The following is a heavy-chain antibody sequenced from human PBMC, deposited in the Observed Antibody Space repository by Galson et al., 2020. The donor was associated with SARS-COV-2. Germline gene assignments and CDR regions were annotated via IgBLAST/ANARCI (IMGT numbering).Heavy chain of an antibody. V-gene: IGHV1-8*02. CDR2: MNPNSGNT. CDR1: GYTFTSYD. J-gene: IGHJ6*02. D-gene: IGHD1-26*01. CDR3: ARPVGGSAPYYYYGMDV. Sequence: GESLKISCKASGYTFTSYDINWVRQATGQGLEWMGWMNPNSGNTGYAQKFQGRVTMTRNTSISTAYMELSSLRSEDTAVYYCARPVGGSAPYYYYGMDVWGQGTTVTVSS.